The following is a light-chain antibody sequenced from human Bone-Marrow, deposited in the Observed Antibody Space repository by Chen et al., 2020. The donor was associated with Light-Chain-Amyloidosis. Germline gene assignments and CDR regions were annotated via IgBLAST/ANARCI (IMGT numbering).Light chain of an antibody. CDR2: DDS. CDR1: NIGSTR. Sequence: SYVLTRASSLSVAPGQTATIVCVGNNIGSTRVHWYQQTPGQAPLLVVYDDSDQPSGIPERLSGSNSGNTATLTISRVEAGDEADYYCQVWDRSSDRPVFGGGTKLTVL. CDR3: QVWDRSSDRPV. J-gene: IGLJ3*02. V-gene: IGLV3-21*02.